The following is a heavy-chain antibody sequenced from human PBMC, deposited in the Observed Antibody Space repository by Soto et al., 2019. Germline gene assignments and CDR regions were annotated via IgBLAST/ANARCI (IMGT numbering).Heavy chain of an antibody. CDR2: IFRSVNT. CDR1: GASISSGGYT. CDR3: ARGRGSYSAGFDY. J-gene: IGHJ4*02. D-gene: IGHD3-16*01. V-gene: IGHV4-30-2*01. Sequence: SETLSLTCAVSGASISSGGYTWSWVRQPPGKGLEWLGYIFRSVNTDYAPSLKSRVTISLDRSKNQFSLNLSSVTAADTAVYYCARGRGSYSAGFDYWGQGTLVTVSS.